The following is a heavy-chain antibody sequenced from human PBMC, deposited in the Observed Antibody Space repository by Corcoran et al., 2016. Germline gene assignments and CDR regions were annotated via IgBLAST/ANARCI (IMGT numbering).Heavy chain of an antibody. J-gene: IGHJ4*02. CDR1: GFTFGDYA. Sequence: EVHLVESGGGLVKPGRSLGLSCATSGFTFGDYAMSWFRQAPGKGLEWVAFIRSKASHGTTEYAASVKDRFTISRDDSKSIAYLQMKSLQAEDTAVYYCSRVARTYPVDYWGQGTLVTVSS. V-gene: IGHV3-49*05. CDR3: SRVARTYPVDY. CDR2: IRSKASHGTT.